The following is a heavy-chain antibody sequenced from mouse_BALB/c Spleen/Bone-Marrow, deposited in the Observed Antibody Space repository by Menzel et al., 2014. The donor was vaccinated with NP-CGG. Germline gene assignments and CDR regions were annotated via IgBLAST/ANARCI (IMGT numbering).Heavy chain of an antibody. CDR3: ARGLRLCFDV. J-gene: IGHJ1*01. Sequence: EVMLVESGTVLARPGASVKMSCKASGYSFTSYWMHWVKERPGQGLEWIGAIYPGNSDTSYNQKFKGKAKLTAVTSASTAYMELSSLTNEDSAVYYCARGLRLCFDVWGAGTTVTVSS. CDR1: GYSFTSYW. V-gene: IGHV1-5*01. D-gene: IGHD1-1*01. CDR2: IYPGNSDT.